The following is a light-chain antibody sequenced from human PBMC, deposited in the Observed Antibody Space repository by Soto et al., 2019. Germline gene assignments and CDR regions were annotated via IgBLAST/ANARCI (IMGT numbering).Light chain of an antibody. CDR2: GAS. V-gene: IGKV3-20*01. CDR1: QSVSSSY. Sequence: EIVLTQSPATLSVSPGERATLSCRASQSVSSSYLAWYQQKPGQAPRLLIYGASSRPTGIPDRFSGSGSGTDFTLTISRLEPEDFAVYYCQQYGSSSTFGQGTKVDIK. J-gene: IGKJ1*01. CDR3: QQYGSSST.